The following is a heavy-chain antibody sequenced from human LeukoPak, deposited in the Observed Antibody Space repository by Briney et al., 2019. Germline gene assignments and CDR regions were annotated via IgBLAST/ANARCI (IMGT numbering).Heavy chain of an antibody. Sequence: ASVKVSCKASGYTFTGYYMHWVRQAPGQGLEWMGRINPNSGGTNYAQKFQGRVTMTRDTSISTAYMELSRLRSDDTAVYYCARGDILTGYSEYYFDYWGQGTLVTVSS. D-gene: IGHD3-9*01. CDR1: GYTFTGYY. CDR2: INPNSGGT. J-gene: IGHJ4*02. CDR3: ARGDILTGYSEYYFDY. V-gene: IGHV1-2*02.